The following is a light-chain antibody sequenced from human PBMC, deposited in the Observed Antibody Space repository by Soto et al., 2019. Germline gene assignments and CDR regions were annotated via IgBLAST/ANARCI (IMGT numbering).Light chain of an antibody. Sequence: EVVMRQSPATLSVSPGEGATLSCRASQGIGDTLAWYQHKPGQTPRILIYDASTRATGIPARFSGSASGTEFTLTISSLQSEDFSVYYCQQYYDSPITFGQGTRLEIK. CDR3: QQYYDSPIT. V-gene: IGKV3D-15*01. J-gene: IGKJ5*01. CDR1: QGIGDT. CDR2: DAS.